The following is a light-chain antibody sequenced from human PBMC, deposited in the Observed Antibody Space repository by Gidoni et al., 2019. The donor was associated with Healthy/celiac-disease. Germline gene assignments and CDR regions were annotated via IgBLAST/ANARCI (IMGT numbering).Light chain of an antibody. Sequence: QSALTQHASVSGSPGQSITISCTGTSSDVGSYNLVSWYQQHPGKAPKLMIYEGSKRPSGVSNRFSGSKSGNTASLTISGLQAEDEADYYCCSSAGSSVVFGGGTKLTVL. CDR1: SSDVGSYNL. CDR3: CSSAGSSVV. J-gene: IGLJ2*01. V-gene: IGLV2-23*01. CDR2: EGS.